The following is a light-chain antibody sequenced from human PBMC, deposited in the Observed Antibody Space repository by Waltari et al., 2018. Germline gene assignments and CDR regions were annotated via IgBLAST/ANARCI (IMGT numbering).Light chain of an antibody. Sequence: QTVVTHEPSLPVSPGGPVPRTCPLISVSLSPTSSAPWYQQTPGQAPRTLVYKANARSSGVPDRFSGSILGNTAALTITGAQADDESDYYCALYMGSGIWVFGGGTRLTVL. CDR1: SVSLSPTSS. CDR2: KAN. CDR3: ALYMGSGIWV. V-gene: IGLV8-61*01. J-gene: IGLJ3*02.